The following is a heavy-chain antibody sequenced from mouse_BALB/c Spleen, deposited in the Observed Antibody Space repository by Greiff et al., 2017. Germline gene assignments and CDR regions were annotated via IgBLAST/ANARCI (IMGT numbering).Heavy chain of an antibody. CDR1: GFNIKDTY. V-gene: IGHV14-3*02. CDR3: ARWGLRRGFDY. D-gene: IGHD2-4*01. CDR2: IDPANGNT. Sequence: EVKLMESGAELVKPGASVKLSCTASGFNIKDTYMHWVKQRPEQGLEWIGRIDPANGNTKYDPKFQGKATITADTSSNTAYLQLSSLTSEDTAVYYCARWGLRRGFDYWGQGTTLTVSS. J-gene: IGHJ2*01.